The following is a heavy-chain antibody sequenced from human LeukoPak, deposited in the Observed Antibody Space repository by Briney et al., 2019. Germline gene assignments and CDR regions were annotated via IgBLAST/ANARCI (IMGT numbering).Heavy chain of an antibody. J-gene: IGHJ4*02. Sequence: PSETLSLICTVSGGSIGDYYWSWIRQPPGKGLEWIGYIYHSGSANYKSSLRSRATISLDTSKNQVSLKMRSVTAADTAVYYCARYPYNDGDYTRESGYWGQGILVTVSS. CDR1: GGSIGDYY. CDR3: ARYPYNDGDYTRESGY. CDR2: IYHSGSA. V-gene: IGHV4-59*01. D-gene: IGHD4-17*01.